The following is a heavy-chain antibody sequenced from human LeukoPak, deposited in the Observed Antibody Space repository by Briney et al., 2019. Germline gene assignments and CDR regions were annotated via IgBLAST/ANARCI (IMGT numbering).Heavy chain of an antibody. J-gene: IGHJ3*02. V-gene: IGHV3-30*02. CDR3: ASRDI. Sequence: GGSLRLSCAASGFTFSSYGMHWVRQAPGKGLEWVAFIPTDGTNKDYADSVKGRFTISRDNSKNTLYLQMNSLRIEDTAVYYCASRDIWGQGTMVTVSS. CDR1: GFTFSSYG. CDR2: IPTDGTNK.